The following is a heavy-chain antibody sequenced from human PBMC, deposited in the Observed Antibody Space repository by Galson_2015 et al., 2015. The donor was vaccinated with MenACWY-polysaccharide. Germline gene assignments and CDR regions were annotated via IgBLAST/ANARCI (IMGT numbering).Heavy chain of an antibody. Sequence: SLRLSCAASGFSFSIYWMHWVRHAPGKGLVWVSRINDDGSAKDYADSVRGRFTISRDNAKNSLYLEMNSLRVEDTAVYYCTKAGAKYSRGSSCYFNWFDPWGQGTLVTVSS. V-gene: IGHV3-74*01. CDR1: GFSFSIYW. CDR3: TKAGAKYSRGSSCYFNWFDP. J-gene: IGHJ5*02. CDR2: INDDGSAK. D-gene: IGHD2-15*01.